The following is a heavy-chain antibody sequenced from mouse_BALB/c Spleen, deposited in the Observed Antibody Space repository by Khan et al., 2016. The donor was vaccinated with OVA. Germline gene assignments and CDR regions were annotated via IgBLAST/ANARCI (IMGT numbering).Heavy chain of an antibody. V-gene: IGHV1S132*01. CDR1: GYIFTSYW. D-gene: IGHD3-2*02. J-gene: IGHJ2*01. CDR2: IYPGTDNS. CDR3: AREEALYHFDH. Sequence: VKLLESGAELVRPGASVKLSCKTSGYIFTSYWIHWVKQRSGQGLEWIARIYPGTDNSYYNEKFKDKATLTADKSSSTAYMQLSSLKSEDSDVYFRAREEALYHFDHWGQGTTLTVSS.